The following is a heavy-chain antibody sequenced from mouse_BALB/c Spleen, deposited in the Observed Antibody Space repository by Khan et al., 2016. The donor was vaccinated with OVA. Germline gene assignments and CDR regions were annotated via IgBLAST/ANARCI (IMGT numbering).Heavy chain of an antibody. J-gene: IGHJ1*01. D-gene: IGHD1-1*02. Sequence: QIQLVQSGPELKKPGETVKISCKASGYTFTHYGMNWVKQAPGKGLKWMGWINTYTGAPTYADDFKGRFVFSLEPSASTAYLQINNLQYEELETYFCASGGYWYFDVGGAGTTVTVSS. CDR1: GYTFTHYG. CDR2: INTYTGAP. CDR3: ASGGYWYFDV. V-gene: IGHV9-1*02.